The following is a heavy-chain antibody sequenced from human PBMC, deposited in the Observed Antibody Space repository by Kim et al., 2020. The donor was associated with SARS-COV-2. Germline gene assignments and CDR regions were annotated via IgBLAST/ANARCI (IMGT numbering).Heavy chain of an antibody. CDR3: TRGPF. Sequence: GGSLRLSCAASGFSFSEWWMDWVRQAPGKGPEWVARIDNDGTTTLYADSVKGRFTTARDNSKNTLYLQMTGLRADDTGVYYCTRGPFWGQGTLVTVSS. CDR2: IDNDGTTT. CDR1: GFSFSEWW. J-gene: IGHJ4*02. V-gene: IGHV3-74*01.